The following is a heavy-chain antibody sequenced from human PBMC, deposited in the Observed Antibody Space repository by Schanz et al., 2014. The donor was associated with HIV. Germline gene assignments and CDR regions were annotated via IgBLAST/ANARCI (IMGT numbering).Heavy chain of an antibody. CDR1: GFIFSSYG. CDR2: ISYDGSNK. Sequence: QVQLVESGGGVVQPGRSLRLSCAASGFIFSSYGMHWARQAPGKGLEGVAVISYDGSNKYYADSVKGRFTISRDNSKNTLYLQMNTLRAEDTAVYYCAKGSNYYGLDVWGQGTTVTVSS. D-gene: IGHD3-10*01. V-gene: IGHV3-30*18. CDR3: AKGSNYYGLDV. J-gene: IGHJ6*02.